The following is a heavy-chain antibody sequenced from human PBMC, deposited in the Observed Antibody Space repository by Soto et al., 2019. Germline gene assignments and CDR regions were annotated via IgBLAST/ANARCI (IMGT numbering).Heavy chain of an antibody. Sequence: VHLSESGGALVQPGGSLRLSCAASGFTFRVYAMSWFRQAPGRGLEWVSAIGGTGNTTYYADSVKGRFIIARDNSRDTLYLQMTSLRVEDTAVYYCARIRQLLFVSWGQGTLVSVSS. CDR3: ARIRQLLFVS. CDR1: GFTFRVYA. CDR2: IGGTGNTT. V-gene: IGHV3-23*01. D-gene: IGHD2-2*01. J-gene: IGHJ4*02.